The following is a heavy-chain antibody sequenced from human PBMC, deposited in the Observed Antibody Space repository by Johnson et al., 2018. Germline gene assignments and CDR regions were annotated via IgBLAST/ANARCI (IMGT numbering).Heavy chain of an antibody. V-gene: IGHV3-30-3*01. CDR2: ISYDGSNK. CDR3: ARDRGYDYGDYWPDRSYGMDV. J-gene: IGHJ6*02. D-gene: IGHD4-17*01. Sequence: VQPGRSLRLSCAASGFTFSSYAMHWVRQAPGKGLEWVAVISYDGSNKYYADSVKGRFTISRDNSKNTLYLQMNSLRAEDTAVYYCARDRGYDYGDYWPDRSYGMDVWGQGTTVTVSS. CDR1: GFTFSSYA.